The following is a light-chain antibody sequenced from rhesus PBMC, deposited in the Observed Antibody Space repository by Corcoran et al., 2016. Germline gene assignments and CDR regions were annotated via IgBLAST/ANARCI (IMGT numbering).Light chain of an antibody. CDR2: DAS. CDR1: QGISSY. Sequence: DIQMTQSPSSLSASVGDTVTITCRASQGISSYLNWFQQQPGKAPKLLIYDASILASGGPSRFSGSGSGTEFTLTISSLQHEDFAAYYCLQHNSYPLTFGGGTKVEIK. J-gene: IGKJ4*01. V-gene: IGKV1-28*01. CDR3: LQHNSYPLT.